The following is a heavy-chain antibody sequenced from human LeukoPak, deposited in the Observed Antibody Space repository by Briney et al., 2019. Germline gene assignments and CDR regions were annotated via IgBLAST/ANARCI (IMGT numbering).Heavy chain of an antibody. CDR3: VGGASMIVQVDY. CDR2: IYHSGST. Sequence: PSETLSLTCAVSGGSISSGGYSWSWIRQPPGKGLEWIGYIYHSGSTYYNPSLKSRVTISVDRSKNQFSLKLSSVTAADTAVYYCVGGASMIVQVDYWGQGALVTVSS. V-gene: IGHV4-30-2*01. CDR1: GGSISSGGYS. J-gene: IGHJ4*02. D-gene: IGHD3-22*01.